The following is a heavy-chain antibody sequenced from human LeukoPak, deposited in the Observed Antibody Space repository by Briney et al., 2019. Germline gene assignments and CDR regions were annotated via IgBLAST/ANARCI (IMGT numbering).Heavy chain of an antibody. V-gene: IGHV3-23*01. J-gene: IGHJ6*03. Sequence: GGSLRLSCAASGFTFSSYSMNWVRQAPGKGLEWVSAISGSGGSTYYADSVKGRFTISRDNSKNTLCLQMNSLRAEDTAVYYCAKGPNPSVVGVDYMDVWGKGTTVTVSS. D-gene: IGHD1-26*01. CDR1: GFTFSSYS. CDR2: ISGSGGST. CDR3: AKGPNPSVVGVDYMDV.